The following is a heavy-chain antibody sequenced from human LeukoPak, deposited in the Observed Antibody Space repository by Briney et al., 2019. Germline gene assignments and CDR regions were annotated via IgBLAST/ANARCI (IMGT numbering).Heavy chain of an antibody. J-gene: IGHJ4*02. D-gene: IGHD3-22*01. CDR2: VSYSGST. CDR3: ARWNPYDSSGYYYAFDY. Sequence: SETLSLTCTVSGGSISGYYWSWIRQPPGKGVEWMGYVSYSGSTSYNPSLKSRVTMSVDTSKNQVSLKLRSVTTADTAVYYCARWNPYDSSGYYYAFDYWGQGTLVTVSS. V-gene: IGHV4-59*01. CDR1: GGSISGYY.